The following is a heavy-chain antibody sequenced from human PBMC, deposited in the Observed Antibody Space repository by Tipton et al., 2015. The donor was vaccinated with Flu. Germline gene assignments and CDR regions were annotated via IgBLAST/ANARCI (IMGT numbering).Heavy chain of an antibody. Sequence: SLRLSCATSGFTFSQYWMNWVRQAPGKGLEWVANINHDGSEKHYVEFVKGRFTISRDNAKNSLYLQMNSLRVEDTALYYCAKAIDYGPSYYFDYWGQGTLVTVSS. CDR3: AKAIDYGPSYYFDY. J-gene: IGHJ4*02. D-gene: IGHD4-17*01. CDR1: GFTFSQYW. V-gene: IGHV3-7*03. CDR2: INHDGSEK.